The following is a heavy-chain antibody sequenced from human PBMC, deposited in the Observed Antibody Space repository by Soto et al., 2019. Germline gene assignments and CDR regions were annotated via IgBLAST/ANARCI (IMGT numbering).Heavy chain of an antibody. J-gene: IGHJ6*03. V-gene: IGHV4-59*01. CDR3: ARNKHYRYYMDV. Sequence: QVQLQESGPGLVKPSETLSLTCTVSGGSISSYYWSWIRQPPGKGLEWIGYIYYSGSTNYNPSLKSRVTISVDTSKNQFPLKLSSVTAADTAVYYCARNKHYRYYMDVWGKGTTVTVSS. D-gene: IGHD3-3*02. CDR2: IYYSGST. CDR1: GGSISSYY.